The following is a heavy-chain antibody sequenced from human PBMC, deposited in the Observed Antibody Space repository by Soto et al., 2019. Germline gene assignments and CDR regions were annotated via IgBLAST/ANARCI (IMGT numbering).Heavy chain of an antibody. V-gene: IGHV1-46*03. CDR1: GYTFTSYY. CDR3: ARAMVTTYFGYYYYGMDV. J-gene: IGHJ6*02. Sequence: QVQLVQSGAEVKKPGASVKVSCKASGYTFTSYYMHWVRQAPGQGLEWMGIINPSGGSTSYAQKFQGRVTMTRDTSTSTGYMELSSLRSEDTAVYYCARAMVTTYFGYYYYGMDVWGQGTTVTVSS. D-gene: IGHD4-17*01. CDR2: INPSGGST.